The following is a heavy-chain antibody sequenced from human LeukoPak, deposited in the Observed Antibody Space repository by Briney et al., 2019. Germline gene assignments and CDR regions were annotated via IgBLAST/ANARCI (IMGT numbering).Heavy chain of an antibody. CDR1: GGSLSGYY. D-gene: IGHD3-22*01. CDR3: ARGSDYYDSSGYYPPVLFD. J-gene: IGHJ4*02. CDR2: INHSGST. Sequence: SETLSLTCAVYGGSLSGYYWSWIRQPPGKGLEWIGEINHSGSTNYNPSLKSRVTISVDTSKNQFSLKLSSVTAADTAVYYCARGSDYYDSSGYYPPVLFDWGQGTLVTVSS. V-gene: IGHV4-34*01.